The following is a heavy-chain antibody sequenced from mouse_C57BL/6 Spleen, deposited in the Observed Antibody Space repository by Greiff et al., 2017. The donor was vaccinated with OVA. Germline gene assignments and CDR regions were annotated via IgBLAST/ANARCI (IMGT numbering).Heavy chain of an antibody. V-gene: IGHV1-15*01. CDR1: GYTFTDYE. Sequence: QVQLKESGAELVRPGASVTLSCKASGYTFTDYEMHWVKQTPVHGLEWIGAIDPETGGTAYNQKFKGKAILTADKSSSTAYMELRSLTSEDSAVDCCTRAGYDSYAMDYWGQGTSVTVAS. J-gene: IGHJ4*01. CDR3: TRAGYDSYAMDY. CDR2: IDPETGGT. D-gene: IGHD2-2*01.